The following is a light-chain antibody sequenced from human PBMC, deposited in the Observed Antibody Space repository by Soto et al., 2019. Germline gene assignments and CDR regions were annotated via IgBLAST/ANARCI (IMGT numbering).Light chain of an antibody. CDR2: DVS. CDR3: SSYTSSGTPV. V-gene: IGLV2-14*03. J-gene: IGLJ2*01. CDR1: SSDVGGYNY. Sequence: QSALTQPASVSGSPGQSITISCTGTSSDVGGYNYVSWYQQHPGKAPKLMIYDVSDRPSGVSNRFSGSKSGSTASLTISGLQAEDEADYYCSSYTSSGTPVFGGGTKLTVL.